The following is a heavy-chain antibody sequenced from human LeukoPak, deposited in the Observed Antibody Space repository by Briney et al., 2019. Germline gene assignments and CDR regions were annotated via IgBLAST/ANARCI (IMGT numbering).Heavy chain of an antibody. CDR3: VEDFGRVRGTPDS. J-gene: IGHJ4*02. V-gene: IGHV3-64D*06. CDR2: ISGSGNGFSI. CDR1: GFVFSIYT. Sequence: PGGSLRLSCSASGFVFSIYTMYWVRQTPGKGPEYVSTISGSGNGFSIYYADSVKGRFTISRDDSKSILYLQMNGLRSEDTAVYYCVEDFGRVRGTPDSWGQGTLVTVSS. D-gene: IGHD3-16*01.